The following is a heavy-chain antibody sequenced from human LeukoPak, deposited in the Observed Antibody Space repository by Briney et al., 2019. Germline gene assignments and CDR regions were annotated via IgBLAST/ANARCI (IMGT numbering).Heavy chain of an antibody. V-gene: IGHV3-7*01. CDR2: IKEDGSEK. CDR1: GFTFSTYW. CDR3: VKEGGSPGGFDV. D-gene: IGHD2-15*01. Sequence: GGSVRLSCVGSGFTFSTYWMSWVRQAPGKGLEWVANIKEDGSEKDYVDSVKGRFTISRDNAKNSLYLQMNSLRAEDTAVYYCVKEGGSPGGFDVWGQGTMVTVSS. J-gene: IGHJ3*01.